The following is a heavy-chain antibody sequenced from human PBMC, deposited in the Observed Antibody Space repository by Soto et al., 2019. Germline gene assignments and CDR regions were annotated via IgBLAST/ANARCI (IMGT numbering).Heavy chain of an antibody. V-gene: IGHV3-9*01. D-gene: IGHD1-26*01. J-gene: IGHJ4*02. CDR3: AKDGSTGVGCTTYYAY. CDR1: GFTFANYA. CDR2: ICWNSGNV. Sequence: EVQLVESGGDLVQPGRSLRLACAASGFTFANYAMHWVRQAPGKGMEWVSGICWNSGNVACADSVKGRFTISTDNAKRSLYLVMNRLSPYDTALYYCAKDGSTGVGCTTYYAYWGQGTL.